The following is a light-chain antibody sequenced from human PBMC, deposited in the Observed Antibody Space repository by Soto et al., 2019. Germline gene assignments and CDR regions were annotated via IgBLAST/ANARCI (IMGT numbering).Light chain of an antibody. CDR1: QSVGSY. CDR3: QQRSNWPRGT. J-gene: IGKJ2*01. CDR2: DAS. V-gene: IGKV3-11*01. Sequence: EIVMTQSPATLSVSPGERATLSCRASQSVGSYLAWYQHKPGQAPRLLIYDASNRAPGIPARFSGSGSGTDFTLTISSLESEDFAVYYCQQRSNWPRGTFGQGTKLEIK.